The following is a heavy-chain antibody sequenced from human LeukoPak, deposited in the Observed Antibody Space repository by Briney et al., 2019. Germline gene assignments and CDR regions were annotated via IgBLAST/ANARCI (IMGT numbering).Heavy chain of an antibody. J-gene: IGHJ4*02. CDR2: IGGSGDNT. V-gene: IGHV3-23*01. D-gene: IGHD2-15*01. Sequence: SGGSLRLSCAASGFTFSSYAMSWVRQAPGKGLEWVSGIGGSGDNTYYADSVKGRFTISRDNSKNTLYVQVNSLGTEDTAVYYCAKQLGYCSDGSCYFPYWGQGTLVTVSS. CDR3: AKQLGYCSDGSCYFPY. CDR1: GFTFSSYA.